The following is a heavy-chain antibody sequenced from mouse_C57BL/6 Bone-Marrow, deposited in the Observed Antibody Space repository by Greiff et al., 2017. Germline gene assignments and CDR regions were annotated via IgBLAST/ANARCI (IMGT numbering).Heavy chain of an antibody. CDR1: GYSFTSGYY. CDR3: AIDDGP. Sequence: EVQVEESGPGLVKPSQSLSLTCSVTGYSFTSGYYWNWIRQFPGNKLEWMGYISYDGSNNYNPSLKSRISITLDTSKNQCFLKLNSVTTEDTATYYCAIDDGPRGKGTLVTVSA. J-gene: IGHJ3*01. V-gene: IGHV3-6*01. CDR2: ISYDGSN. D-gene: IGHD2-3*01.